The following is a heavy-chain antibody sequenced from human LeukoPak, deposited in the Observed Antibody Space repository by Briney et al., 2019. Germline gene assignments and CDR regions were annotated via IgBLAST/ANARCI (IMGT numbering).Heavy chain of an antibody. D-gene: IGHD1-26*01. V-gene: IGHV1-2*06. CDR3: ARDRAIIVGATPGIGY. CDR2: INPNSGGT. J-gene: IGHJ4*02. Sequence: GASVKVSCKASGYTFTVYYMHWVRQAPGQGLEWMGRINPNSGGTNYAQKFQGRVTMTGDTSISTAYMELTRLRSDDTAVYYCARDRAIIVGATPGIGYWGQGTLVTVSS. CDR1: GYTFTVYY.